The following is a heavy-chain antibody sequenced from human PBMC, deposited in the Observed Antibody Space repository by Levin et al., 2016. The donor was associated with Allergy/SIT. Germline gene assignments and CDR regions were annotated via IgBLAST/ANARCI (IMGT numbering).Heavy chain of an antibody. V-gene: IGHV4-34*01. CDR1: GGSFSGYY. Sequence: SETLSLTCAVYGGSFSGYYWSWIRQPPGKGLEWIGEINHSGSTNYNPSLKSRVTISVDTSKNQFSLKLSSVTAADTAVYYCARGLPLYSSGWYSTYYYYYMDVWGKGTTVTVSS. D-gene: IGHD6-19*01. J-gene: IGHJ6*03. CDR3: ARGLPLYSSGWYSTYYYYYMDV. CDR2: INHSGST.